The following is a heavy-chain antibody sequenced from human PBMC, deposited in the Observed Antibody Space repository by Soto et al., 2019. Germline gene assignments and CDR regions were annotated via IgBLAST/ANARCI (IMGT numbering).Heavy chain of an antibody. D-gene: IGHD5-18*01. Sequence: SLRLSCAASGFAFTSYGMHGVRKVPDKELEWGAVISYDASNKYYADSVKGRFSISRDNSKNTMYLQMNSLRAEDTAVYYFAQDRSGYSYGLFGYWGQGTLVTVSS. J-gene: IGHJ4*02. V-gene: IGHV3-30*18. CDR3: AQDRSGYSYGLFGY. CDR1: GFAFTSYG. CDR2: ISYDASNK.